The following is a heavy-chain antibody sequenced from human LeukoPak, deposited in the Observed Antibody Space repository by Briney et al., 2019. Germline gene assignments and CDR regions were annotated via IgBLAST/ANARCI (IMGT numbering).Heavy chain of an antibody. CDR1: GYTFTSYG. CDR3: ARYDFWSAYYPFDY. CDR2: ISAYNGNT. Sequence: KPGASVQVSCKASGYTFTSYGISWVRQAPGQGLEWMGWISAYNGNTNYAQKLLGRVTMTTDTSTSTAYMELRSLRSDDTAVCYCARYDFWSAYYPFDYWGQGTLVTVSS. D-gene: IGHD3-3*01. V-gene: IGHV1-18*01. J-gene: IGHJ4*02.